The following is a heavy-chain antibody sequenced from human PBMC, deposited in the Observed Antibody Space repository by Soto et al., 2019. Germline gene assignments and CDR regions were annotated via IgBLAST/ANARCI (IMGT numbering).Heavy chain of an antibody. CDR2: IIPIFGTA. D-gene: IGHD3-22*01. CDR1: GGTFSSYA. V-gene: IGHV1-69*01. J-gene: IGHJ6*02. CDR3: AMLIVGVKDGYYYYYCIDV. Sequence: QVQLVQSGAEVKKPGSSVKVSCKASGGTFSSYAISWVRQAPGQGLEWMGGIIPIFGTANYAQKFQGRVTITADESTSTAYMGVSSLRSEDKAVYYCAMLIVGVKDGYYYYYCIDVWGHGTKVTVSS.